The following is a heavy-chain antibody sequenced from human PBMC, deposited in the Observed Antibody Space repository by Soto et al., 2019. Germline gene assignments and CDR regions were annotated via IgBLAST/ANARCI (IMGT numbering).Heavy chain of an antibody. CDR3: ARGIGYCSGGSCSGVGAFDI. V-gene: IGHV1-69*02. CDR2: IIPILGIA. Sequence: GASVKVSGKASGGTFSSYTISWVRQAPGQGLEWMGRIIPILGIANYAQKFQGRVTITADKSTSTAYMELSSLRSEDTAVYYCARGIGYCSGGSCSGVGAFDIWGQGTMVTVSS. CDR1: GGTFSSYT. D-gene: IGHD2-15*01. J-gene: IGHJ3*02.